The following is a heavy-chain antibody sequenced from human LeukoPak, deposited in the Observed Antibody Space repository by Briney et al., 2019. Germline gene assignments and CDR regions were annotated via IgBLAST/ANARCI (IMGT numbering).Heavy chain of an antibody. D-gene: IGHD6-19*01. CDR2: ISSSGSTL. CDR3: ARVGLAYTPYYYYYMDV. CDR1: GFTFSDYY. V-gene: IGHV3-11*01. Sequence: GGSLRLSCAASGFTFSDYYMSWIRQAPGKGLEWVSYISSSGSTLYYADSVKGRFTISRDNAKNSLYLQMNSLRAEDTAVYYCARVGLAYTPYYYYYMDVWGKGTTVTVSS. J-gene: IGHJ6*03.